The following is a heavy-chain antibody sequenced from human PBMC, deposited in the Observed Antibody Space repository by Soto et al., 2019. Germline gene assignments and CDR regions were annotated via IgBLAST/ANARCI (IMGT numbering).Heavy chain of an antibody. Sequence: ASVKVSCKTSGYFFNDYHMHWVRKAPGQGLEWMGWINPKNGDTNYAQKFQDRVTMTRDTSISTVYIELSRLTSDDTAVYYCAREEGRTNTAAVLMDTWGQGTLVTVSS. CDR3: AREEGRTNTAAVLMDT. J-gene: IGHJ5*02. D-gene: IGHD2-8*01. V-gene: IGHV1-2*02. CDR2: INPKNGDT. CDR1: GYFFNDYH.